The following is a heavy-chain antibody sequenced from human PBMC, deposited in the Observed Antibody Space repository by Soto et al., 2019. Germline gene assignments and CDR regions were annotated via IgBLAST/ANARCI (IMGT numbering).Heavy chain of an antibody. CDR2: ISAYNGNT. V-gene: IGHV1-18*01. CDR1: GYTFTSYG. Sequence: ASVKVSCKASGYTFTSYGISWVRQAPGQGLEWMGWISAYNGNTNYAQKLQGRVTMTTDTSTSTAYMELRSLRSDDTAVYYCARVGYFWSGSPPPYVMAVWGQGTTDPGS. D-gene: IGHD3-3*01. J-gene: IGHJ6*02. CDR3: ARVGYFWSGSPPPYVMAV.